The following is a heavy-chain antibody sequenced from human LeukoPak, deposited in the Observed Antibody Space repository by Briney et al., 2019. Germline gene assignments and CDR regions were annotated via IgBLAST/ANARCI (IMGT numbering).Heavy chain of an antibody. CDR2: IWYDGSNK. Sequence: GGSLRLSCAASGFTFSSYGMHWVRQAPGKGLEWVAVIWYDGSNKYYADSVKGRFTISKDNSKNTLYLQMNSLRAEDTAVYYCAKESYYDSSGYYYNYYFDYWGQGTLVTVSS. CDR1: GFTFSSYG. V-gene: IGHV3-30*02. J-gene: IGHJ4*02. CDR3: AKESYYDSSGYYYNYYFDY. D-gene: IGHD3-22*01.